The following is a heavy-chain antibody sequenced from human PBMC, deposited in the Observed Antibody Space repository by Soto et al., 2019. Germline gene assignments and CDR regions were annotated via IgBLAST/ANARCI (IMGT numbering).Heavy chain of an antibody. CDR1: GFTFSSYS. D-gene: IGHD3-10*01. J-gene: IGHJ4*02. Sequence: GGSLRLSCAASGFTFSSYSMNWVRQAPGKGLEWVSSISSSSSYIYYADSVKGRFTISRDNAKNSLYLQMNSLRAEDTAVYYCARSGISGWGTYYYFDYWGLGTLVTVSS. V-gene: IGHV3-21*01. CDR2: ISSSSSYI. CDR3: ARSGISGWGTYYYFDY.